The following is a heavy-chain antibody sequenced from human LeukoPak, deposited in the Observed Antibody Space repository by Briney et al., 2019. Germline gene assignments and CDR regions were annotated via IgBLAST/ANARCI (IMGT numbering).Heavy chain of an antibody. J-gene: IGHJ4*02. CDR3: AKDTRYYGSGSPDY. CDR2: ISYDGSNK. D-gene: IGHD3-10*01. CDR1: GFTFSSYG. V-gene: IGHV3-30*18. Sequence: GGSLRLSCAASGFTFSSYGMHWVRQAPGKGLEWVAVISYDGSNKYYADSVKGRFTISRDNSKNTLYLQMNSLRAEDTAVYYCAKDTRYYGSGSPDYWGQGTLVTVSS.